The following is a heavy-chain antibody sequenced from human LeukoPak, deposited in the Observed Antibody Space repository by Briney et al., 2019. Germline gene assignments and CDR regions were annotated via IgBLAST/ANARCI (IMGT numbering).Heavy chain of an antibody. CDR1: GFTFSSYG. CDR3: ARVANITTFGMDV. Sequence: GRSLRLSCAASGFTFSSYGMHWVRQAPGKGPEWVAVIWYDGSKKYYADSVKGRFTISRDNSKNTLYLQMNSLRVEDTAVYYCARVANITTFGMDVWGQGTTATVSS. CDR2: IWYDGSKK. J-gene: IGHJ6*02. V-gene: IGHV3-33*01. D-gene: IGHD3-9*01.